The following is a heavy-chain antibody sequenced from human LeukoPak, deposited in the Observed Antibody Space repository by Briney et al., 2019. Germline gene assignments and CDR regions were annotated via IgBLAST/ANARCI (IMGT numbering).Heavy chain of an antibody. Sequence: PGGSLRLSCAASGFTFSSYPMHWVRQTPGKGLEWVAVISYDGGNKYYADSVKGRFTISRDNSQNTLNLQMNSLRAEDTALYYCARPLTEDAFDIWGQGTMVTVSS. CDR3: ARPLTEDAFDI. J-gene: IGHJ3*02. CDR1: GFTFSSYP. V-gene: IGHV3-30*03. D-gene: IGHD1-14*01. CDR2: ISYDGGNK.